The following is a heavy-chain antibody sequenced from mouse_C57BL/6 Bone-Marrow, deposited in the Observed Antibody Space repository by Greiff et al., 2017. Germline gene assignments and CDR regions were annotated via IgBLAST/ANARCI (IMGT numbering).Heavy chain of an antibody. CDR3: AKWVIRLDYAMDY. V-gene: IGHV1-55*01. D-gene: IGHD2-12*01. J-gene: IGHJ4*01. CDR1: GYTFTSYW. CDR2: IYPGSGST. Sequence: QVQLQQPGAELVKPGASVKMSCKASGYTFTSYWITWVKQRPGQGLEWIGDIYPGSGSTNYNEKFKSKATLTVDTSSSTAYMQLSSLTSEDSAVYYSAKWVIRLDYAMDYWGQGTSVTVSS.